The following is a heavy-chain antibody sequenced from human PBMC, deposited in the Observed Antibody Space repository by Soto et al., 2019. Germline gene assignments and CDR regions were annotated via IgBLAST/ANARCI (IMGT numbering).Heavy chain of an antibody. CDR1: GYTFTSYA. D-gene: IGHD6-19*01. V-gene: IGHV1-3*01. CDR2: INAGIGNT. J-gene: IGHJ6*02. Sequence: GASVKVSCKASGYTFTSYAMHWVRQAPGQRLEWMGGINAGIGNTKYAQKFQGRVTITADKSTSTAYMELSSLRSEDTAVYYCARGPDLSGWAPNYYYYGMDVWGQGTTVTVSS. CDR3: ARGPDLSGWAPNYYYYGMDV.